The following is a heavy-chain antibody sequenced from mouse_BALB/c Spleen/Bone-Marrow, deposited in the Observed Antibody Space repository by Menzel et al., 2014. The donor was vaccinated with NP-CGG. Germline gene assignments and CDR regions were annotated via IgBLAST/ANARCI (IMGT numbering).Heavy chain of an antibody. CDR2: IWAGGST. J-gene: IGHJ2*01. CDR1: GFSLTSYG. V-gene: IGHV2-9*02. CDR3: AIAYFGNYNYYFDY. D-gene: IGHD2-10*01. Sequence: QVQLQQSGPGLVAPSQGLSITCTVSGFSLTSYGVHWVRQPPGKGLEWLGIIWAGGSTNYNSALMSRLSISKDNSKSQVFLKMNSLQTDDTAMYFCAIAYFGNYNYYFDYWGQGTTLTVSS.